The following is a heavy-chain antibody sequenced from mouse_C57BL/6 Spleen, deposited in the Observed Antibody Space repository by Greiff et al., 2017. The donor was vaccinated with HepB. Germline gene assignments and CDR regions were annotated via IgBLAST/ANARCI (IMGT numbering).Heavy chain of an antibody. V-gene: IGHV3-6*01. CDR2: ISYDGSN. CDR3: ARDGLLWFAY. J-gene: IGHJ3*01. Sequence: EVKLMESGPGLVKPSQSLSLTCSVTGYSITSGYYWNWIRQFPGNKLEWMGYISYDGSNNYNPSLKNRISITRDTSKNQFLLKLNSVTTEDTATYYCARDGLLWFAYWGQGTLVTVSA. CDR1: GYSITSGYY. D-gene: IGHD3-1*01.